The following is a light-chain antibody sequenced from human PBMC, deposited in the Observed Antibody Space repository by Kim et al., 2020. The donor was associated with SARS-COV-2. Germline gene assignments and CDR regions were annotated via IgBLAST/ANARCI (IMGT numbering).Light chain of an antibody. CDR3: MQGNHCPSS. CDR2: NVS. J-gene: IGKJ1*01. V-gene: IGKV2-30*01. CDR1: SSRVNRDGTTY. Sequence: PAPMDCTTSSSRVNRDGTTYFYGFYQRPGHPPTSLLFNVSSRGSGVLARFISSGSCTDFFLNTSSMVAADAGVYYCMQGNHCPSSFGQGTKVDIK.